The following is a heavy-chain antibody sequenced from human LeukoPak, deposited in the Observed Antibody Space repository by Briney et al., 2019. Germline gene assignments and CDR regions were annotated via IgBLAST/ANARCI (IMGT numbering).Heavy chain of an antibody. CDR2: IFPSGGEI. CDR3: ARSLITMIVVVNYYMDV. D-gene: IGHD3-22*01. J-gene: IGHJ6*03. V-gene: IGHV3-23*01. Sequence: GGSLRLSCAASGFTFSTFAMIWVRQPPGKGLEWVSRIFPSGGEIHYADSVRGRFTISRDNSKSTLSLQMNSLRAEDTAVYYCARSLITMIVVVNYYMDVWGKGTTVTVSS. CDR1: GFTFSTFA.